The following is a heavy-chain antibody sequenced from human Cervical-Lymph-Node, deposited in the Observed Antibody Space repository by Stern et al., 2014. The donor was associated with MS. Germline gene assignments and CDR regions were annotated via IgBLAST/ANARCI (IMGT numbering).Heavy chain of an antibody. Sequence: EVQLVESGGDLVQPGGSLRLSCAASGFSFDDYEMHWVPQAPGKGLEWVSRISGNSADIAYADSVKGRFTISRDNGKKSLHLQMDSLRLEDTALYYCAKDTLYSLDGFDLWGQGTLVTVSS. CDR3: AKDTLYSLDGFDL. D-gene: IGHD3-16*01. CDR1: GFSFDDYE. CDR2: ISGNSADI. V-gene: IGHV3-9*01. J-gene: IGHJ3*01.